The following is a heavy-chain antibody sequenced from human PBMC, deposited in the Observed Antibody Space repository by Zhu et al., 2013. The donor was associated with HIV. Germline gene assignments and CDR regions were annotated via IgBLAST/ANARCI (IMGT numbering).Heavy chain of an antibody. V-gene: IGHV3-74*01. D-gene: IGHD1-26*01. Sequence: EVQLVESGGGLVQPGGSLRLSCAASGFTFNRNWMHWVRQAPGKGLVWVSRINSDGIITNYADSVKGRFTISRDNAKNSLYLQMNSLRAEDTAIYYCAKPKSGTFYFDYWGQGTLVTVSS. J-gene: IGHJ4*02. CDR2: INSDGIIT. CDR3: AKPKSGTFYFDY. CDR1: GFTFNRNW.